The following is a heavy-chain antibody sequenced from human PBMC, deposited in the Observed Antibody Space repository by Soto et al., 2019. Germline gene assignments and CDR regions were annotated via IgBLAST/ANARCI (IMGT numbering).Heavy chain of an antibody. D-gene: IGHD1-1*01. V-gene: IGHV3-48*02. CDR2: ISSSSGRK. Sequence: VQLLQSGGGLVQPGGSLRLSCAASGLSFSNYGMNWVRQAPGKGLEWISYISSSSGRKYYADSVRGRFTISRDNDQSTMYLQMDSLRDEDTATYYCATGETTRPGHWGQGTVVAVSS. J-gene: IGHJ4*02. CDR3: ATGETTRPGH. CDR1: GLSFSNYG.